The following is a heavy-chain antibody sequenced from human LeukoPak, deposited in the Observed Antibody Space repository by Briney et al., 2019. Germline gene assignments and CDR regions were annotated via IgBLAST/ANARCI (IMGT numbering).Heavy chain of an antibody. Sequence: ASVKVSCKASGYTFTGYYMHWVRQAPGQGLERMGWINPNSGGTNYAQKFQGRVTMTRDTSISTAYMELSRLRSDDTAVYYCARVVPAAIAQTNWFDPWGQGTLVTVSS. J-gene: IGHJ5*02. V-gene: IGHV1-2*02. D-gene: IGHD2-2*01. CDR3: ARVVPAAIAQTNWFDP. CDR1: GYTFTGYY. CDR2: INPNSGGT.